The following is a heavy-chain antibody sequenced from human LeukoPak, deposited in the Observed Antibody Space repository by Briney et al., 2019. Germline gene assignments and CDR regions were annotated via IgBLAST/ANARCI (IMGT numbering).Heavy chain of an antibody. D-gene: IGHD6-19*01. CDR1: GFTFSSYA. CDR2: ISYDGSNK. Sequence: GGSLRRSCAASGFTFSSYAMHWVRRASSKGLEWVAAISYDGSNKKYADSVKGRFTISRDNSKNTLYLQMNSLRSDDTAVYYCARGVRIAVAGYIDCWGQGTLVTVSS. J-gene: IGHJ4*02. CDR3: ARGVRIAVAGYIDC. V-gene: IGHV3-30*04.